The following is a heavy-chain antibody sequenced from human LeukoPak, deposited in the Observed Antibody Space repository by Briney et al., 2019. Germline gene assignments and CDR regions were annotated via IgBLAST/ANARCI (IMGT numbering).Heavy chain of an antibody. CDR3: ARGGLYSSSWLNWFDP. CDR1: GGSIGSGDYY. Sequence: SQTLSLTCTVSGGSIGSGDYYWSWIRQPPGKGLEWIVYIYYSGSTYYNPALKSRVTISVDTSKNQFSLKLSSVTAADTAVYYCARGGLYSSSWLNWFDPGGQGTLVTVSA. V-gene: IGHV4-30-4*01. CDR2: IYYSGST. D-gene: IGHD6-13*01. J-gene: IGHJ5*02.